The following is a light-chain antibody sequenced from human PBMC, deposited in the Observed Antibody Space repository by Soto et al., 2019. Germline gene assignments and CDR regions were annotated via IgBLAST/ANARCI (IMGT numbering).Light chain of an antibody. J-gene: IGLJ1*01. V-gene: IGLV2-14*01. CDR2: DVS. CDR3: CSYTGRSTHV. Sequence: QSVLTQPASVSGSPGQSITISCTGTSSDVGGYNFVSWYQQHPGKAPKLIIYDVSNRPSGVSYRFSGSKSGNTASLTISGLLAGDEADYYCCSYTGRSTHVSGPGTKVTVL. CDR1: SSDVGGYNF.